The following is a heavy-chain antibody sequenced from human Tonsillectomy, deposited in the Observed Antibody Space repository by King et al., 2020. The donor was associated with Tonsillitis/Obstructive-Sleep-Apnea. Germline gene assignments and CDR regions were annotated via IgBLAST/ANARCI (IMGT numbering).Heavy chain of an antibody. CDR2: ISSSSSYI. CDR3: ARDWASGSYYFAFDI. CDR1: GFTFSSYS. Sequence: QLVQSGGGLVKPGGSLRLSCAASGFTFSSYSMNWVRQAPGKGLEWVSSISSSSSYIYYADSVKGRFTISRDNAKNSLYLQMNSLRAEDTAVYYCARDWASGSYYFAFDIWGQGTMVTVSS. V-gene: IGHV3-21*01. D-gene: IGHD1-26*01. J-gene: IGHJ3*02.